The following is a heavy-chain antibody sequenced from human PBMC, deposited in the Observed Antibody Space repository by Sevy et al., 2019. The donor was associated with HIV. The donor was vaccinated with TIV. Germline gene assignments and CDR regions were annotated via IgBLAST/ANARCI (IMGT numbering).Heavy chain of an antibody. Sequence: SETLSLTCSVSGDSITRSAYYWAWIRQPPGKGLEWIGSISSSGSTYHNASLKGHLTMAVDTSKSLFSLTLESVTAADTAVYYCARRSAGQWLAVYYFDSWGQGTLVTVSS. D-gene: IGHD6-19*01. CDR3: ARRSAGQWLAVYYFDS. CDR1: GDSITRSAYY. V-gene: IGHV4-39*01. J-gene: IGHJ4*02. CDR2: ISSSGST.